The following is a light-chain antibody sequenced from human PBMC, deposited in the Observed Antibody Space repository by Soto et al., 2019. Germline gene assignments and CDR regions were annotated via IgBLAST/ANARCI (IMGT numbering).Light chain of an antibody. CDR3: QQYRDLPIT. Sequence: DIQMTQSPSSLSASVGDRVTITCQASQDIRKYLDWYQQKPGKAPQVLIYDASNLETGVPSRFSGSGSGTHFTLTISSLQPEDFAVYYCQQYRDLPITFGQGTRLEIK. V-gene: IGKV1-33*01. J-gene: IGKJ5*01. CDR1: QDIRKY. CDR2: DAS.